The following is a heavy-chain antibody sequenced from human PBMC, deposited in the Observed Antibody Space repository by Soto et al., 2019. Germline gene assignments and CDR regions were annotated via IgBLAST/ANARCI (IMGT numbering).Heavy chain of an antibody. CDR3: ATGGYSSSAX. V-gene: IGHV3-21*01. CDR1: GFTFSSYT. D-gene: IGHD6-6*01. Sequence: GGSLRLSCAASGFTFSSYTMNWVRQAPGKGLEWVSSIGSRTDYIYYADSVKGRFTISRDKAQNSLYLQMNRLRAEDTAVYYCATGGYSSSAXWGQGTLVTVSX. J-gene: IGHJ4*02. CDR2: IGSRTDYI.